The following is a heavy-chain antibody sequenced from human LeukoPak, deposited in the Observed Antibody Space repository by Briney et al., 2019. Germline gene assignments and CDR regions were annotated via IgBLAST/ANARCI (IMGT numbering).Heavy chain of an antibody. CDR3: AGAPSYYDSSGVRIRFDP. Sequence: SETLSLTCTVSGGSFDSGTYYWNWIRQPPGKGLEWIGYMYHGGTTNYNPSLKSRVTISVDTSKNQFSLKLSSVTAADTAVYYCAGAPSYYDSSGVRIRFDPWGQGILVTVSS. CDR2: MYHGGTT. V-gene: IGHV4-61*01. CDR1: GGSFDSGTYY. J-gene: IGHJ5*02. D-gene: IGHD3-22*01.